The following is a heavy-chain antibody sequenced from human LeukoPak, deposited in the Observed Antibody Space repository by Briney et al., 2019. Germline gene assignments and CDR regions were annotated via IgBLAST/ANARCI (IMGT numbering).Heavy chain of an antibody. D-gene: IGHD3-10*01. CDR2: INHSGTT. J-gene: IGHJ5*02. CDR1: GGSISSGGYY. V-gene: IGHV4-31*03. CDR3: ANYGSGTYRFDP. Sequence: QPSQTLSLTCTVSGGSISSGGYYWSWIRQHLGKGLEWIGYINHSGTTYYNPSLKSRVTISVDTSKNHFSLMLRSVTAADTAVYYCANYGSGTYRFDPWGQGTLVTVSS.